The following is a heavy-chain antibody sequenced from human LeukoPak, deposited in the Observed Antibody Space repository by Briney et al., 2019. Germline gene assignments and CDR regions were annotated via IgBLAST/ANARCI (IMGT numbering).Heavy chain of an antibody. D-gene: IGHD5-18*01. J-gene: IGHJ4*02. V-gene: IGHV3-74*01. Sequence: GGSLRLSCVASGFTFSSFWMHWVRQAPGKGLVWVSRMNSDGSSTIYADSVKGRFTISRDNAKNTLYLQMNSLRAEDTSVYYCVRGGGYSSCPFDNWGQGTLVTVSS. CDR1: GFTFSSFW. CDR2: MNSDGSST. CDR3: VRGGGYSSCPFDN.